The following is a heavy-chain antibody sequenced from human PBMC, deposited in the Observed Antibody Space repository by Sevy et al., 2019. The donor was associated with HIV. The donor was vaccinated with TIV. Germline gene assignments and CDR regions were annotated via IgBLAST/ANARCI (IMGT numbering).Heavy chain of an antibody. CDR2: FDPEDGET. V-gene: IGHV1-24*01. J-gene: IGHJ6*02. CDR3: ATASSGLVDYYYYGMDV. CDR1: GYTLTELS. D-gene: IGHD2-8*02. Sequence: ASVKVSCKVSGYTLTELSMHWVRQAPGKGLEWMGGFDPEDGETIYAQKFQGRVTMTEDTSTDTAYMELSSLRSEDTAVYYCATASSGLVDYYYYGMDVWGQGTTLTVSS.